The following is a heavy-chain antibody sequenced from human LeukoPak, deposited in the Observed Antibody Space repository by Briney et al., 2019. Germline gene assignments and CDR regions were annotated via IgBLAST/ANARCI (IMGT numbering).Heavy chain of an antibody. CDR1: GVSISSYY. CDR3: ARDSASGSQTWFDP. CDR2: IYYSGST. Sequence: PSETLSLTCTVSGVSISSYYWRWIRQPPGKGLEWFGYIYYSGSTNYNPSLKSRVTISVDTSKNQFSLKLSSVTAADTAVYYCARDSASGSQTWFDPWGQGTLVTVSS. D-gene: IGHD1-26*01. V-gene: IGHV4-59*01. J-gene: IGHJ5*02.